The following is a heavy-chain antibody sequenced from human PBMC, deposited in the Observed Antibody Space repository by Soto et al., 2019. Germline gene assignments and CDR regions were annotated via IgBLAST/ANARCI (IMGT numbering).Heavy chain of an antibody. J-gene: IGHJ4*03. Sequence: SWLKRVRPTHTLRKNCTLSGLCLSASGVGVGWIRPPPGKALEWLALIYWDDDTRYSPSLDSRLTITKDTSKNQVVLTMTNMDPEDTATYFCAHRLRXDCSRFGCPRGYFDYWGQGALVTVSS. CDR3: AHRLRXDCSRFGCPRGYFDY. CDR2: IYWDDDT. V-gene: IGHV2-5*02. CDR1: GLCLSASGVG. D-gene: IGHD3-16*02.